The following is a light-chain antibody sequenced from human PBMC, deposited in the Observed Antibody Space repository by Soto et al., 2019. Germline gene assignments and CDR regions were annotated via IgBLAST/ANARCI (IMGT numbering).Light chain of an antibody. V-gene: IGLV2-14*03. CDR2: DVS. CDR1: SSDVGGSKY. J-gene: IGLJ1*01. CDR3: SSYGGSSSALSV. Sequence: QSALTQPASVSGSPGQSITISCTGTSSDVGGSKYVSWYQQHPGQAPKLMIYDVSNRPSGISDRFSGSKSGYTASLTNSGLQTEDEADYYCSSYGGSSSALSVFGTGTKLTVL.